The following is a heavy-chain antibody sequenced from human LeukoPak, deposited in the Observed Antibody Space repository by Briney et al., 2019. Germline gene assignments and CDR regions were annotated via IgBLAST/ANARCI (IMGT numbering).Heavy chain of an antibody. V-gene: IGHV4-4*07. Sequence: SETLSLTCTVSGGSISIYYWSWIRQPAGKGLEWIGRIYTSGSTNYNPSLKSRVTMSVDTSKNQFSLKLSTVTAADTAVYYCAREVLEWLRGGTSNWFDPWGQGTLVTVSS. CDR1: GGSISIYY. J-gene: IGHJ5*02. CDR2: IYTSGST. D-gene: IGHD3-3*01. CDR3: AREVLEWLRGGTSNWFDP.